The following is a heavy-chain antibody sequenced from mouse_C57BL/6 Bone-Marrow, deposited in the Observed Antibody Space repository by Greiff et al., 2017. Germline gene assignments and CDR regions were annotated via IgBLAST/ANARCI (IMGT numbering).Heavy chain of an antibody. V-gene: IGHV1-85*01. D-gene: IGHD1-1*01. CDR2: IYPRDGST. Sequence: QVQLQQSGPELVKPGASVKLSCKASGYTFTSYDINWVKQRPGQGLEWIGWIYPRDGSTKYNEKFKGKGTLTVDTSSSTAYMELHSLTSEDSAVXFCARKRITTVVAPDYFDYWGQGTTLTVSS. J-gene: IGHJ2*01. CDR3: ARKRITTVVAPDYFDY. CDR1: GYTFTSYD.